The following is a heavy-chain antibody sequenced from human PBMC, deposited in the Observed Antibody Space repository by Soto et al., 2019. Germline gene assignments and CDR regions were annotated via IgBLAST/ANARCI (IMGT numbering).Heavy chain of an antibody. Sequence: GGSLRLSCAASGFSVGSNYMSWVGQAPGKGLEWVSGISGSGDSTYYADSVKGRFTISRDNSKNTLYLQMNSLRAEDTAVYYCATGVPGIAVAGTGYFQHWGQGTLVTVSS. D-gene: IGHD6-19*01. CDR2: ISGSGDST. CDR3: ATGVPGIAVAGTGYFQH. J-gene: IGHJ1*01. CDR1: GFSVGSNY. V-gene: IGHV3-23*01.